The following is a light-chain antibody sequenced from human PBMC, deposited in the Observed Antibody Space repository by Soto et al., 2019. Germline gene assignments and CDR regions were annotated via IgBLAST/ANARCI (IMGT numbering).Light chain of an antibody. V-gene: IGKV1-9*01. CDR3: QQLNSYPPT. CDR1: QGISSY. J-gene: IGKJ2*01. Sequence: IQLTQSPSSLSASVGDRVTITCRASQGISSYLAWYQQKPGKAPKLLIYAASTLQSGVPSRFSGSGSGTDFTLTISRLQPEDFATYYCQQLNSYPPTFGQGTTLEIK. CDR2: AAS.